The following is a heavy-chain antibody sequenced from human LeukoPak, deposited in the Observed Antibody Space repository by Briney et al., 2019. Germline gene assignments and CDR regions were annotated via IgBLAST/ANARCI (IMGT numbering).Heavy chain of an antibody. CDR3: AKDHADSIAVAGDDAFDI. J-gene: IGHJ3*02. Sequence: GGSLRLSCAASGFTFSSYAMSWVRQAPGKGLEWVAAISGSGSYTCYADSVKGRFTISRDNSKNTLYLQMHNLKAEDTAVYDCAKDHADSIAVAGDDAFDIWGQGTMVTVSS. V-gene: IGHV3-23*01. CDR1: GFTFSSYA. CDR2: ISGSGSYT. D-gene: IGHD6-19*01.